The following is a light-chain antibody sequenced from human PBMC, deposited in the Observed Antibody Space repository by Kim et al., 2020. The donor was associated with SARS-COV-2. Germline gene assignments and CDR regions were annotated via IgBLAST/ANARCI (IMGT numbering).Light chain of an antibody. Sequence: SPSAGDTATLSCRAGESVTPISAWYQQRPGQAPRLLIYGASSMASGIPARFSGSSSGTEFTLTISSLQSEDFAVYFRQHDNNWWTFGQGTKVDIK. J-gene: IGKJ1*01. V-gene: IGKV3-15*01. CDR2: GAS. CDR1: ESVTPI. CDR3: QHDNNWWT.